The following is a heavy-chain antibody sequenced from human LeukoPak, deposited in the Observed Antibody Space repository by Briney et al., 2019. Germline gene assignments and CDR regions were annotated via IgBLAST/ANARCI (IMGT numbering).Heavy chain of an antibody. CDR3: ASDVSCSDTTCFYYMDV. V-gene: IGHV4-31*03. J-gene: IGHJ6*03. D-gene: IGHD2-2*01. CDR1: GGSISSGGYY. Sequence: SQTLSLTCTVSGGSISSGGYYWTWIRQHPGKGLEWIGYIYYSGTYYNPSLKSRVSISEDTSKNQFSLKLTSVTAADTAVYYCASDVSCSDTTCFYYMDVWGKGTTVTVSS. CDR2: IYYSGT.